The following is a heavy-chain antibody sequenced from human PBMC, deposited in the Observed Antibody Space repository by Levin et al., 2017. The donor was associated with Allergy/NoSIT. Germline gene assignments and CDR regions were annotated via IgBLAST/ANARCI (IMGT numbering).Heavy chain of an antibody. V-gene: IGHV1-18*01. D-gene: IGHD2-21*02. CDR2: NSVYNGNT. J-gene: IGHJ4*02. CDR1: GYIFTSYG. Sequence: ASVKVSCRASGYIFTSYGISWVRQAPGQGLEWMGWNSVYNGNTRYAQKFQGRVTMTTDTSTSTAYMELRSLRYDDTAVYYCARDSRDYGDYVDYWGQGTLVTVSS. CDR3: ARDSRDYGDYVDY.